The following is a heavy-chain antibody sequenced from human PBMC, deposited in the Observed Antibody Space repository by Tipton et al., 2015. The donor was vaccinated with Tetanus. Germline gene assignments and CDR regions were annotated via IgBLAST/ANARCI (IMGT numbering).Heavy chain of an antibody. CDR1: GVSISDTSFY. J-gene: IGHJ4*02. CDR3: ARIRQVGKPGPFFDY. Sequence: TLSLTCSVSGVSISDTSFYWAWIRQPPGKGLEWIGSIYDSGSVYYNPSLKSRVTISVDTSKNQFSLKLGSVTAADTAVYYCARIRQVGKPGPFFDYWGQGTLVTVSS. D-gene: IGHD7-27*01. V-gene: IGHV4-39*01. CDR2: IYDSGSV.